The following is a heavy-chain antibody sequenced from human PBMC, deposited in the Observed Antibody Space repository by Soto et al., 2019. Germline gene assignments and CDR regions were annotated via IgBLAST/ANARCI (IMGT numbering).Heavy chain of an antibody. D-gene: IGHD6-13*01. J-gene: IGHJ6*02. CDR2: ISYDGSNK. Sequence: GGSLRLSCAASGFTFSSHAMHWVRQAPGKGLEWVAVISYDGSNKYYADSVKGRFTISRDNSKNTLYLQMNSLRAEDTAVYYCARDRRIAAAGTLDVWGQGTTVTVSS. CDR1: GFTFSSHA. V-gene: IGHV3-30-3*01. CDR3: ARDRRIAAAGTLDV.